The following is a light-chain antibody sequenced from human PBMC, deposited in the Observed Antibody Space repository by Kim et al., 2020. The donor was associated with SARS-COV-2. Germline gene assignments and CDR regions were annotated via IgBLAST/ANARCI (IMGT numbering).Light chain of an antibody. CDR3: AARDDSLNGWV. CDR2: SDN. J-gene: IGLJ3*02. Sequence: QRDTIAWSGGRSNVGNNIVNWYQQLPGSAPKLLIYSDNYRPSGVPDRVSGSKSGTSASLAISGLQSDDEGDYHCAARDDSLNGWVFGGGTQLTVL. V-gene: IGLV1-44*01. CDR1: RSNVGNNI.